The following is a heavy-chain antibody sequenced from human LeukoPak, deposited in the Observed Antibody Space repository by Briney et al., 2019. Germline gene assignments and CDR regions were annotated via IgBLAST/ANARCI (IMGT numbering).Heavy chain of an antibody. CDR2: IKEDGSRQ. D-gene: IGHD5-24*01. Sequence: GGSLRLSCAASGFTFSTYWMSWVRQTPGKGQEWVANIKEDGSRQYYVDSVKGRFTISRDNAKNSLYLQMNSLRVEDTAVYYCARDGGGYDSWGQGTLVTVSS. J-gene: IGHJ5*01. CDR1: GFTFSTYW. CDR3: ARDGGGYDS. V-gene: IGHV3-7*01.